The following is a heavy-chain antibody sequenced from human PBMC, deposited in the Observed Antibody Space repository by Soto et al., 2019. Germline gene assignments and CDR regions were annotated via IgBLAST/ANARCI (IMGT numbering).Heavy chain of an antibody. Sequence: VRQAPXQGLEWMGIINPSGGSTSYAQKFQGRVTMTRDTSTSTVYMELSSLRSEDTAVYYCARDIVVVPAGFYYYYGMDVWGQGTTVTVSS. CDR2: INPSGGST. J-gene: IGHJ6*02. V-gene: IGHV1-46*01. D-gene: IGHD2-2*01. CDR3: ARDIVVVPAGFYYYYGMDV.